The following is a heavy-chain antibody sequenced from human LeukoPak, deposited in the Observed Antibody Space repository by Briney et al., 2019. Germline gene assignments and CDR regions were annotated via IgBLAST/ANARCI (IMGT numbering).Heavy chain of an antibody. Sequence: PGGSLRLSCAASGFTVSSNYMSWVRQAPGKGLEWVSVIYSGGSTYYADSVKGRFTISRDNSKNTLYLQMNSLRAEDTAVYYCARGLLRDSSSSYGYWGQGTLVTVSS. CDR2: IYSGGST. V-gene: IGHV3-53*01. CDR1: GFTVSSNY. D-gene: IGHD6-6*01. CDR3: ARGLLRDSSSSYGY. J-gene: IGHJ4*02.